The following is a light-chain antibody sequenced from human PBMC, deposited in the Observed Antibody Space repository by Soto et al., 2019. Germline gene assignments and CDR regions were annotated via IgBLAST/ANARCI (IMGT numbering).Light chain of an antibody. CDR3: QQTYSTPHT. V-gene: IGKV1-39*01. Sequence: DIQMTQSPSSLSASVGDRVTITCRASQSISSYLNWYQHKPGKAPKLLIYAASSLQGGVPSRFSGSGSGTDFTLTISSLQLEDFATYYCQQTYSTPHTFGQGTKLEI. CDR2: AAS. J-gene: IGKJ2*01. CDR1: QSISSY.